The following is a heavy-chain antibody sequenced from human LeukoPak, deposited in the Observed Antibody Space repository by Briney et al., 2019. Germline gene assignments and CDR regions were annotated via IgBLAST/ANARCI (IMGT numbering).Heavy chain of an antibody. CDR1: GGSISSYY. V-gene: IGHV4-4*09. D-gene: IGHD2-2*01. CDR2: IYTSGST. CDR3: ASFGSTSPSGWFDP. J-gene: IGHJ5*02. Sequence: SETLSLTCTVSGGSISSYYWSWIRQPPGKGLEWIGYIYTSGSTNYNPSLKSRVTISVDTSKNQFSLKLSSVTAADTAEYYCASFGSTSPSGWFDPWGQGTLVTVSS.